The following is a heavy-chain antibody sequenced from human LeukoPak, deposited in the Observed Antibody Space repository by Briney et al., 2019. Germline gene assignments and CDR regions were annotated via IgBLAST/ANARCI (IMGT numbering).Heavy chain of an antibody. V-gene: IGHV3-23*01. J-gene: IGHJ4*02. CDR2: IYENGGTT. CDR1: GFTFRSHA. Sequence: GGSLRLSCVGSGFTFRSHAMSWVRQAPEKGLEFVSGIYENGGTTYYADSVKGRFSISRDNSKNTLYLQMDSLRGEDTAVYYCAKGSPRTGTYFDYWGQGTLVTVSS. CDR3: AKGSPRTGTYFDY. D-gene: IGHD1-1*01.